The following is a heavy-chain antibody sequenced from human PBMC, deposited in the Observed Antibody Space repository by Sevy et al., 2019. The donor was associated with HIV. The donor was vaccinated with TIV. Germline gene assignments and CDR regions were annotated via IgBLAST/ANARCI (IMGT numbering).Heavy chain of an antibody. J-gene: IGHJ4*02. CDR3: AKDQTRGSGSPADY. CDR1: GFTFSSYA. CDR2: ISGSGGST. V-gene: IGHV3-23*01. D-gene: IGHD3-10*01. Sequence: GGSLRLSCAASGFTFSSYAMSWVRQAPGKGLEWVSAISGSGGSTYYADSVKGRFTISRDNSKNTLHLQMNSLRAEDTAVYYCAKDQTRGSGSPADYWGQGTLVTVSS.